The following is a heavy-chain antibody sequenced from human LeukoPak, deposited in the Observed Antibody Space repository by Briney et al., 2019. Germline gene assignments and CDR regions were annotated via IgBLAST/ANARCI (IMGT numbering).Heavy chain of an antibody. CDR3: AREGGGGGYYSDSYGHPHFDC. V-gene: IGHV3-7*01. Sequence: GGSLRLSCAASGFTFSNYWMTWVRQAPGKGLEWVADMKPDGSEEYYVDSVRGRFTTSRGNARDSVYLQMDSLRAEDTAVYYCAREGGGGGYYSDSYGHPHFDCWGPGTLVTVSS. CDR2: MKPDGSEE. CDR1: GFTFSNYW. J-gene: IGHJ4*02. D-gene: IGHD3-22*01.